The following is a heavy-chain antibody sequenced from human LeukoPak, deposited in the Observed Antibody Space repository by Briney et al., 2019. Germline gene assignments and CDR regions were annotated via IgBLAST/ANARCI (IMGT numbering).Heavy chain of an antibody. CDR1: GLIFSDYW. D-gene: IGHD1-14*01. J-gene: IGHJ4*02. V-gene: IGHV3-74*01. CDR2: VNSDGSDT. Sequence: PGGSLRLSCAVSGLIFSDYWMHWVRQAPGKGLVWVSRVNSDGSDTRYADSVKGRFTISRDNAKNTLYLQMNSLRAEDTAVYYCLSSNPSSDYWGQGTLVTVSS. CDR3: LSSNPSSDY.